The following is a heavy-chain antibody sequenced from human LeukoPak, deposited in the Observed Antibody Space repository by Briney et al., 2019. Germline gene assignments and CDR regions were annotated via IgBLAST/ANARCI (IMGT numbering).Heavy chain of an antibody. CDR3: ASGEYCSSTSCSIAPLGNAFDI. J-gene: IGHJ3*02. Sequence: KTSETLSLTCTVSGGSISSGGYSWRWIRQPPGKGLECIGYIYHSGSTYYNPSLKSRVTISVDRSKNQFSLKLSSVTAADTAVYYCASGEYCSSTSCSIAPLGNAFDIWGQGTMVTVSS. CDR2: IYHSGST. CDR1: GGSISSGGYS. V-gene: IGHV4-30-2*01. D-gene: IGHD2-2*01.